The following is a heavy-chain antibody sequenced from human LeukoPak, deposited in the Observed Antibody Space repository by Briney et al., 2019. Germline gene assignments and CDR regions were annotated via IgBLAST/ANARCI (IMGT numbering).Heavy chain of an antibody. CDR1: GYTFTGYY. Sequence: ASVKVSCKASGYTFTGYYMHWVRQAPGQGLEWMGWINPNSGGTNYAQKFQGRVTMTRDTSISTAYMELSRLSSDDTAVYYCTRTGRLARSWSFDNWGQGTLVTVSS. CDR2: INPNSGGT. D-gene: IGHD1-14*01. J-gene: IGHJ4*02. V-gene: IGHV1-2*02. CDR3: TRTGRLARSWSFDN.